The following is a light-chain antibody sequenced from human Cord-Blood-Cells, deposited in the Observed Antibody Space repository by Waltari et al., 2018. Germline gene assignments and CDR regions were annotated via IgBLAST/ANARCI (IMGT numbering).Light chain of an antibody. CDR3: CSYAGSSTLV. CDR2: EGS. CDR1: SRDVGSYNL. V-gene: IGLV2-23*01. J-gene: IGLJ3*02. Sequence: QSALTQPASVSGSPGQSITISCTGTSRDVGSYNLVSWYQQHPGKAPKLMIYEGSKRPSGVSNRFSGSKSVNTASLTISGLQAEDEADYYCCSYAGSSTLVFGGGTKLTVL.